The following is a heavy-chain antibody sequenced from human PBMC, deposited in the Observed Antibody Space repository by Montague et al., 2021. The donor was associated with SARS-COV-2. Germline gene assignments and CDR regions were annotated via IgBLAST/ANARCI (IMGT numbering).Heavy chain of an antibody. CDR2: ISSSSSTI. D-gene: IGHD3-10*01. CDR3: ARDVRDYYGSGSYYRQRSHYYYYYGMDV. V-gene: IGHV3-48*02. CDR1: GFTFSSYS. Sequence: SLRLSCAASGFTFSSYSMNWVRQAPGKGLEWVSYISSSSSTIYYADSVKGRFTISRDNAKNSLYLQMNSLRDEDTAVYYCARDVRDYYGSGSYYRQRSHYYYYYGMDVWGQGTMVTVSS. J-gene: IGHJ6*02.